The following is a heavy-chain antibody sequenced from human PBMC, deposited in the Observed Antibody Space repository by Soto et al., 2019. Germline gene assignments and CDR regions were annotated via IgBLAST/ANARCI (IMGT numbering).Heavy chain of an antibody. CDR1: GGSIISSCW. CDR2: IYYSGST. J-gene: IGHJ5*02. CDR3: ARSVFP. Sequence: PSETLSLTCAVSGGSIISSCWWSWIRQHPGKGLEWIGYIYYSGSTYYNPSLKSRVTISVDTSKNQFSLKLSSVTAADTAVYYYARSVFPWGQGTLVTVSS. V-gene: IGHV4-31*11.